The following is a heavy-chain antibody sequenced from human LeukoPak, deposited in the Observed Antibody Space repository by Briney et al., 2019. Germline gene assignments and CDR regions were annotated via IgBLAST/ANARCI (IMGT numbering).Heavy chain of an antibody. CDR2: ISGSGPST. J-gene: IGHJ4*02. Sequence: GGSLRLSCAASGFTFNNYAMSWVRQAPGKGLEWVSSISGSGPSTDYTDAVKGRFIISRDKSKNTLHLQMNSLRAEDTALYYCARVPTFYYDSSGYHYDYWGQGTLVTVSS. V-gene: IGHV3-23*01. CDR3: ARVPTFYYDSSGYHYDY. CDR1: GFTFNNYA. D-gene: IGHD3-22*01.